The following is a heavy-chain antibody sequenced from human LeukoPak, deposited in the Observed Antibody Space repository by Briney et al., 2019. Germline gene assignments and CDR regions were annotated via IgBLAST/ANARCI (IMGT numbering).Heavy chain of an antibody. CDR1: GYTFTSYG. J-gene: IGHJ5*02. CDR3: ASGTMTFDP. CDR2: LSAYNGNT. D-gene: IGHD1-7*01. Sequence: ASVKVSCKASGYTFTSYGISWVRRAPGQGPEWMGWLSAYNGNTNYAQKLQGRVTMTTDTSTSTAYMELRSLRSDDTAVYYCASGTMTFDPWGQGTLDAVSS. V-gene: IGHV1-18*01.